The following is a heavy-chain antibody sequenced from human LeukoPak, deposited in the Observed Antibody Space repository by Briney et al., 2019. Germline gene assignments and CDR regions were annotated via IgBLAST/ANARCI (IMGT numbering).Heavy chain of an antibody. V-gene: IGHV4-59*12. J-gene: IGHJ4*02. CDR2: IYYSGST. CDR3: ARDGAIGTMIPT. CDR1: GGFISSYY. Sequence: SETLSLTCTDSGGFISSYYWSWIRQPPGKGLEWIGYIYYSGSTNYNPSLKSRVTISVDTSKNQFSLKLSSVTAADTAVYYCARDGAIGTMIPTWGQGTLVTVSS. D-gene: IGHD3-22*01.